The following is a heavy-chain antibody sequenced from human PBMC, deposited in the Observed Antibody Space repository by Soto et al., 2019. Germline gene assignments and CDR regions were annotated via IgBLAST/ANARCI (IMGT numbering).Heavy chain of an antibody. J-gene: IGHJ4*02. CDR2: IYYSGST. Sequence: SETLSLTCTVSGGSISSSSYYWGWIRQPPGKGLEWIGSIYYSGSTYYNPSLKSRVTISVDTSKNQFSLRLSSVTAADTAVYYWARQTQYSSSSGPDYWGQGTLVTVSS. D-gene: IGHD6-6*01. CDR1: GGSISSSSYY. V-gene: IGHV4-39*01. CDR3: ARQTQYSSSSGPDY.